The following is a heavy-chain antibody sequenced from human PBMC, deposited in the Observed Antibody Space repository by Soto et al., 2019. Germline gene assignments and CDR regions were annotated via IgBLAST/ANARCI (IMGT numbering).Heavy chain of an antibody. J-gene: IGHJ4*02. D-gene: IGHD3-3*01. CDR3: ARDLTGGPTYYDFWSGYSPVDY. Sequence: ASVKVSCKASGGTFSSYAISWVRQAPGQGLEWMGGINPSGGSATYAQKFQGRVSMTRDTSTSTVHMDLNSLRSEDTAVYYCARDLTGGPTYYDFWSGYSPVDYWGLGTLVTVSS. CDR1: GGTFSSYA. CDR2: INPSGGSA. V-gene: IGHV1-46*03.